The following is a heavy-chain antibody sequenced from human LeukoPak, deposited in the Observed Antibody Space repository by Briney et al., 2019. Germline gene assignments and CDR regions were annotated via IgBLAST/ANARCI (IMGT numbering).Heavy chain of an antibody. D-gene: IGHD5-18*01. Sequence: ASVKVSCKASGYTFTSYYMHWVRQAPGQGLEWMGIINPSGGSTSYAQKFQGRVTMTRDTPTSTVYMELSSLRSEDTAVYYCARADTQNTWIQLWALPTGFDYWGQGTLVTVSS. J-gene: IGHJ4*02. CDR3: ARADTQNTWIQLWALPTGFDY. CDR2: INPSGGST. V-gene: IGHV1-46*01. CDR1: GYTFTSYY.